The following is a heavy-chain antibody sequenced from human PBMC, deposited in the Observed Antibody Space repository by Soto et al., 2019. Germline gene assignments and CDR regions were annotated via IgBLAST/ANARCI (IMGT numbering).Heavy chain of an antibody. CDR3: ARRLADAFDI. CDR1: GGSITISNW. J-gene: IGHJ3*02. Sequence: PSEPLSLTCPVSGGSITISNWWRWFRQPPGKGLEWIGEIYHSGSTNYNPSLKSRVTISVDKSKNQFSLKLSSVTAADTAVYYCARRLADAFDIWGQGTMVT. CDR2: IYHSGST. D-gene: IGHD6-19*01. V-gene: IGHV4-4*02.